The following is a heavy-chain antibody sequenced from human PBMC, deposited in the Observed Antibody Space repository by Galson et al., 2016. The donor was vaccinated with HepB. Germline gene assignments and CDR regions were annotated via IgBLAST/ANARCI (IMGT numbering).Heavy chain of an antibody. D-gene: IGHD2-2*01. CDR2: IVSIGYGGTT. J-gene: IGHJ5*02. Sequence: SLRLSCAASGFSTRDYALSWFRQSPGKGLEWVGFIVSIGYGGTTHYAASVKGRFSLARDDSERVTYLQMNSLKTEATAVYDCSIDCLVPPAIVGMGTGFDTWGQGTLVTVSS. V-gene: IGHV3-49*03. CDR1: GFSTRDYA. CDR3: SIDCLVPPAIVGMGTGFDT.